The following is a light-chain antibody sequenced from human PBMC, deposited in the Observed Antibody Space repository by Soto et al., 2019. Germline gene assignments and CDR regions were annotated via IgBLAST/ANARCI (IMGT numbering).Light chain of an antibody. V-gene: IGKV1-27*01. CDR1: QSIDHS. J-gene: IGKJ3*01. Sequence: DIEMTQSPSSLSASVGDRATITCRASQSIDHSLAWYQQKPGKVPKLLIYSASTLHSGVPPRFSGSGSGTAFTLTITSRQPEDVATYYCQEHYSTPPVAFGPGTKVDV. CDR3: QEHYSTPPVA. CDR2: SAS.